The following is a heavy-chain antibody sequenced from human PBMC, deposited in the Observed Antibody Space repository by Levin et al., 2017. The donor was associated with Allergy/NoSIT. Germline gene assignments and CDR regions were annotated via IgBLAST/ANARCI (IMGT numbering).Heavy chain of an antibody. Sequence: GESLKISCAASGFTFSSYAMSWVRQAPGKGLEWVSAISGSGGSTYYADSVKGRFTISRDNSKNTLYLQMNSLRAEDTAVYYCAKASCSSTSCYRFDYWGQGTLVTVSS. J-gene: IGHJ4*02. CDR2: ISGSGGST. D-gene: IGHD2-2*01. CDR1: GFTFSSYA. CDR3: AKASCSSTSCYRFDY. V-gene: IGHV3-23*01.